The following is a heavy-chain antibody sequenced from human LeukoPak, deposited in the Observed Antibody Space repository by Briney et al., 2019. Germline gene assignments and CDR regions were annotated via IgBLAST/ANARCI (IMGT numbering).Heavy chain of an antibody. D-gene: IGHD4-23*01. CDR1: GFTFSTYG. J-gene: IGHJ4*02. CDR2: VRYDGSKK. Sequence: QTGGSLRLSCAASGFTFSTYGMHWVRQAPGKGLEWEAFVRYDGSKKYYTNSVKGRFTISRDNSKNTLYLQMNSLRAEDTAVYYCAKVSPYGGNLFDYWGQGTLVTVSS. CDR3: AKVSPYGGNLFDY. V-gene: IGHV3-30*02.